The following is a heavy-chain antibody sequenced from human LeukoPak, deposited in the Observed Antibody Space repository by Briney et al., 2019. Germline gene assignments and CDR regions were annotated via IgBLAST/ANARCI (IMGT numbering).Heavy chain of an antibody. V-gene: IGHV3-48*01. Sequence: GGSLRLSCAASGFTFSSYSMNWVRQAPGKGLEWVSYISSSSTIYYADSVKGRFTISRDNAKNSLYLQMNSLRAEDTAVYYCASSWNYAEGVFDIWGQGKMATVSS. CDR2: ISSSSTI. J-gene: IGHJ3*02. D-gene: IGHD1-7*01. CDR1: GFTFSSYS. CDR3: ASSWNYAEGVFDI.